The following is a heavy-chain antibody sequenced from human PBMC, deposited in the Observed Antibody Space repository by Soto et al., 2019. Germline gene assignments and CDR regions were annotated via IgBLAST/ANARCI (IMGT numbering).Heavy chain of an antibody. Sequence: QVQLQESGPGLVKPSQTLSLTCTVSGGSISSGGYYWSWIRQHLGKGLEWIGYIYYSGSTYYNPSLTILVTISVDTSKNQFSLKLSSVTAADTAVYYCARASAGLDYYDSSGYYPIFDYWGQGTLVTVSS. V-gene: IGHV4-31*01. CDR3: ARASAGLDYYDSSGYYPIFDY. CDR1: GGSISSGGYY. D-gene: IGHD3-22*01. CDR2: IYYSGST. J-gene: IGHJ4*02.